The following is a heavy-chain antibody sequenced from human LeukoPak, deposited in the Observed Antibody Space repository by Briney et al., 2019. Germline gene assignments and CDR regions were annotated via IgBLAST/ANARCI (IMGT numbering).Heavy chain of an antibody. CDR1: EFTFSDYW. Sequence: GGSLRLSCAASEFTFSDYWMTWVRQAPGKGLEWVANVNQDGNNKNYVESVKGRFTISRDIAKNSLYLQMNSLRAEDTAVYYCARILGGDEGADYWGQGTLVTVSS. CDR2: VNQDGNNK. D-gene: IGHD1-26*01. J-gene: IGHJ4*02. CDR3: ARILGGDEGADY. V-gene: IGHV3-7*01.